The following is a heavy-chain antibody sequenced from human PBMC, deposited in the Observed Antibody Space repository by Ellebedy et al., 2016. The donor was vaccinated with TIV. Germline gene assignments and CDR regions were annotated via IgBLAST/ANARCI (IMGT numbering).Heavy chain of an antibody. CDR3: AKDIDGGMGAWDDTWGMDV. CDR2: ISWNSGSI. D-gene: IGHD1-26*01. J-gene: IGHJ6*02. Sequence: PGGSLRLSCAASGFTFDDYAMHWVRQAPGKGLEWVSGISWNSGSIGYADSVKGRFTISRDNAKNSLYLQMNSLRAEDTALYYCAKDIDGGMGAWDDTWGMDVWGQGTTVTVSS. CDR1: GFTFDDYA. V-gene: IGHV3-9*01.